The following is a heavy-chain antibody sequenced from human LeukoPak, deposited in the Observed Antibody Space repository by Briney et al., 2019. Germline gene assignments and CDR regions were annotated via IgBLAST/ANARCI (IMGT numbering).Heavy chain of an antibody. CDR3: ARGVRQQLVV. J-gene: IGHJ4*02. V-gene: IGHV4-59*01. CDR1: GGSISSYY. Sequence: SETLSLTCTVSGGSISSYYWGWIRQPPGKGLEWIGSIYYSGSTNYNPSLKGRVTISVDTSKNQFSLKLSSVTAADTAVYYCARGVRQQLVVWGQGTLVTVSS. CDR2: IYYSGST. D-gene: IGHD6-13*01.